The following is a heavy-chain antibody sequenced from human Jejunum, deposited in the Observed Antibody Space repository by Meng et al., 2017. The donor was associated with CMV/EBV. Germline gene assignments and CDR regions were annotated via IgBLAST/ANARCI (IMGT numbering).Heavy chain of an antibody. CDR3: TRAYDYGDPNWFDP. CDR1: GFTFSSYH. J-gene: IGHJ5*02. D-gene: IGHD4/OR15-4a*01. V-gene: IGHV3-21*06. CDR2: ISGASTYI. Sequence: GFTFSSYHMIWVRQAPGRGLEWVSSISGASTYIYLADSVEGRFTISRDNAKNSVYLEMNSLRVEDTAVYYCTRAYDYGDPNWFDPWGQGTRGTVSS.